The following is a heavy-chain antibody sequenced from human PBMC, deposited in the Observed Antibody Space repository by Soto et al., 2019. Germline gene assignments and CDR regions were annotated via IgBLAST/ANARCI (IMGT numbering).Heavy chain of an antibody. CDR2: ISYDGSNK. CDR1: GFTFSSYA. CDR3: ARDALRGGYSYGYDFDY. J-gene: IGHJ4*02. Sequence: PGGSLRLSCAASGFTFSSYAMHWVRQAPGKGLEWVAVISYDGSNKYYADSVKGRFTISRDNSKNTLYLQMNSLRAEDTAVYYCARDALRGGYSYGYDFDYWGQGTLVTVS. D-gene: IGHD5-18*01. V-gene: IGHV3-30-3*01.